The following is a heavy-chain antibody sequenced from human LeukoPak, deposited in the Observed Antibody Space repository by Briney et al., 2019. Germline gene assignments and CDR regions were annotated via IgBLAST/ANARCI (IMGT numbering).Heavy chain of an antibody. Sequence: ASVKVSCKASGYIFTSYGLTWVRQAPGQGLEWMGWISAYNGNTDYAQNLQGRFTMTTDTSTNTAYMELRSLRSDDTAVYYCAREGSGWYYFDYWGQGTLVTVSS. CDR2: ISAYNGNT. J-gene: IGHJ4*02. CDR3: AREGSGWYYFDY. V-gene: IGHV1-18*01. CDR1: GYIFTSYG. D-gene: IGHD6-19*01.